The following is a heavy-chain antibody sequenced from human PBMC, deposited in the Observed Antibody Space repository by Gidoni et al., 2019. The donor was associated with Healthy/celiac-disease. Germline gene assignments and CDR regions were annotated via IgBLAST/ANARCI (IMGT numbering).Heavy chain of an antibody. Sequence: EVQLVESGGGVVQPGGSLRLSCAASGFTFDYYAMHWVRQAPGKGLEWVSLISGDGGSTYYADSVKGRFTISRDNSKNSLYLQMNSLRTEDTALYYCAKDAGGYSYGLYYYYYGMDVWGQGTTVTVSS. V-gene: IGHV3-43*02. CDR1: GFTFDYYA. D-gene: IGHD5-18*01. J-gene: IGHJ6*02. CDR3: AKDAGGYSYGLYYYYYGMDV. CDR2: ISGDGGST.